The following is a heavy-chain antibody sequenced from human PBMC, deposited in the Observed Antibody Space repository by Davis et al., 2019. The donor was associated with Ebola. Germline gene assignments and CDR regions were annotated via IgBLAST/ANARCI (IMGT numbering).Heavy chain of an antibody. CDR2: INSDGSST. Sequence: GESLKISCAASGFTFSSYWMHWVRQAPGKGLVWVSRINSDGSSTSYADSVKGRFTISRDNSKNTLYLQMNSLRAEDTAVYYCARMRVLVVYATYNWFDPWGQGTLVTVSS. J-gene: IGHJ5*02. CDR3: ARMRVLVVYATYNWFDP. CDR1: GFTFSSYW. V-gene: IGHV3-74*01. D-gene: IGHD2-8*02.